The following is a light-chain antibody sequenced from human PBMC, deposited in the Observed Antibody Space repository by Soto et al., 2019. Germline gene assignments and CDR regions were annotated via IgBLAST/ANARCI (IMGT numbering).Light chain of an antibody. Sequence: DIQMTQSPSSLSASVGDRVTITCRASQSISSSLNWYQQKSGRAPKLLIYAASSLQGGVPSRFSGSGSGTDFTLVMGRLQPEDFATYDGQQSYIIPSTFGPGTKVDIK. CDR2: AAS. J-gene: IGKJ3*01. CDR1: QSISSS. V-gene: IGKV1-39*01. CDR3: QQSYIIPST.